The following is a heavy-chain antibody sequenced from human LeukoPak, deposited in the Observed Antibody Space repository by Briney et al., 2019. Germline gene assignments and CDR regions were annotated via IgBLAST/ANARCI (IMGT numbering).Heavy chain of an antibody. J-gene: IGHJ4*02. Sequence: GASVKVSCKASGYTFTGYYMHWVRQAPGQGLEWMGRINPNSGDTYYEQNFQGRVTMTRDTSISTAYTELSGLRSDDTAVYYCATDLSSTSNWELDYWGQGTLVTVSS. CDR3: ATDLSSTSNWELDY. V-gene: IGHV1-2*06. D-gene: IGHD7-27*01. CDR1: GYTFTGYY. CDR2: INPNSGDT.